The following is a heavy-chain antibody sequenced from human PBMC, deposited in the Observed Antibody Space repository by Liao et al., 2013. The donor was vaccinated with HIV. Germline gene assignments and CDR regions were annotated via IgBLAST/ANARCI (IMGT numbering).Heavy chain of an antibody. CDR2: IYTSGST. D-gene: IGHD2-15*01. CDR1: GGSISSGSYS. Sequence: QLQLQESGPGLVKPSETLSLTCTVSGGSISSGSYSWSWIRQPAGKGLEWIGRIYTSGSTNYNPSLKSRVTISIDTSKNQFSLKLSSVTAADTAVYYCARSMLLRPNWFDPWGQGTLVTVSS. J-gene: IGHJ5*02. CDR3: ARSMLLRPNWFDP. V-gene: IGHV4-61*02.